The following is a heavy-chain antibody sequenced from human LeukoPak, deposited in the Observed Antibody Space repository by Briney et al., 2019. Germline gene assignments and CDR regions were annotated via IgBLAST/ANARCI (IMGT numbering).Heavy chain of an antibody. J-gene: IGHJ5*02. Sequence: ARSLRLSCAASGFTFSNYGMHWVRPAPGKGLEWVAVISYDASKQYYADSVKGRFTISRDSSKNTLYLQMNSLRPDDTAVYYCAKCGYSGYGGNWFDPWGQGTLVTVSS. CDR2: ISYDASKQ. CDR1: GFTFSNYG. V-gene: IGHV3-30*18. D-gene: IGHD5-12*01. CDR3: AKCGYSGYGGNWFDP.